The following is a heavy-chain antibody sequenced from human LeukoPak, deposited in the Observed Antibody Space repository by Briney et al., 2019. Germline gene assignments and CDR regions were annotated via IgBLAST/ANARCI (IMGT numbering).Heavy chain of an antibody. V-gene: IGHV3-30-3*01. D-gene: IGHD3-22*01. Sequence: GGSLRLSCAASGFTFSSYAMHWVRQAPGKGLEWVSLISSDGSTKYYADSVKGRFTISRDNSKNTLYLQMNSLRAEDTAVFYCARDPQDSSGYYSGPFDYWGQGTLVTVSS. CDR2: ISSDGSTK. CDR3: ARDPQDSSGYYSGPFDY. CDR1: GFTFSSYA. J-gene: IGHJ4*02.